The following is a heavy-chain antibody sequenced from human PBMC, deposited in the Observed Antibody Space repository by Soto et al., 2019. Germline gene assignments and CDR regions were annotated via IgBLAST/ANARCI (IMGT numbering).Heavy chain of an antibody. Sequence: ASLKVSCKASGYTFTSYYMHWVRQAPGQGLEWMGIINPSGGSTSYAQKFQGRVTMTRDTSTSTVYMELSSLRSADTAVYYCAREGLAVAGTGGPYYYYGIDVWGQGTTVTVSS. CDR2: INPSGGST. J-gene: IGHJ6*02. CDR3: AREGLAVAGTGGPYYYYGIDV. D-gene: IGHD6-19*01. CDR1: GYTFTSYY. V-gene: IGHV1-46*01.